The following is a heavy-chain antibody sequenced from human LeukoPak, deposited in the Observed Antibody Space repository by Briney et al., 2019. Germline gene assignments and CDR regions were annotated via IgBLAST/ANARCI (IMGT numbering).Heavy chain of an antibody. V-gene: IGHV1-24*01. CDR2: FDPEDGET. CDR3: ATRYDSSGYY. J-gene: IGHJ4*02. CDR1: GYTLTELS. Sequence: ASVKVSCKVSGYTLTELSMHWVRQAPGKGLEWMGGFDPEDGETIYAQKFQGRVTMTKDTSTDTAYMELSSLRSEDTAVYYCATRYDSSGYYWGQGTLVTVSS. D-gene: IGHD3-22*01.